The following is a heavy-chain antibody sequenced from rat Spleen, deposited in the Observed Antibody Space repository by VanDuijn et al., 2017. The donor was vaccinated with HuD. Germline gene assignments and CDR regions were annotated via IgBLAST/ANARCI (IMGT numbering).Heavy chain of an antibody. J-gene: IGHJ2*01. V-gene: IGHV5-17*01. Sequence: EVQLVESGGGLVQPGRSLKLSCAASGFTFSDYAMAWVRQAPKKGLEWVATIVYDGSNTHYRDSVKGRFTISGENAKSNLYLQMDSLRSEDTATYYCARSAVFGDYFDYWGQGVMVTVSS. CDR2: IVYDGSNT. CDR3: ARSAVFGDYFDY. D-gene: IGHD4-3*01. CDR1: GFTFSDYA.